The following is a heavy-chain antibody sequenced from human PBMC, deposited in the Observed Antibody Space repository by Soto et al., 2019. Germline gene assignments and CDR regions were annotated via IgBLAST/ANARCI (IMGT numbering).Heavy chain of an antibody. Sequence: SVKVSCKASGGTFSSYAISWVRQAPGQGLEWMGGIIPIFGTANYAQKFQGRVTITADESTSTAYMELSSLRSEDTAVYYCAWEGTDIVVVPAAPYGMDVWGQGTTVTVSS. J-gene: IGHJ6*02. V-gene: IGHV1-69*13. CDR3: AWEGTDIVVVPAAPYGMDV. CDR1: GGTFSSYA. D-gene: IGHD2-2*01. CDR2: IIPIFGTA.